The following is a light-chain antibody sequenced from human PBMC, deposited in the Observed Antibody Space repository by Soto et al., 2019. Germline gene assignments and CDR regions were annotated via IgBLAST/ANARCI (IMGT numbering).Light chain of an antibody. CDR1: QSVSSY. Sequence: EIVLTQSPATLSLSPGERATLSCRASQSVSSYLAWYQQKPGQAPRLLIYGASSRATGVPDRFSASGSATDFSLTIRRLEPEDSAVYYCQQRSNWPRTFGQGTKVDIK. V-gene: IGKV3-11*01. J-gene: IGKJ1*01. CDR3: QQRSNWPRT. CDR2: GAS.